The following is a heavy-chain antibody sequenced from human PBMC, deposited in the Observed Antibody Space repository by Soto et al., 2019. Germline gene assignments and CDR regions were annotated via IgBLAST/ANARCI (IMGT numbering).Heavy chain of an antibody. CDR1: GNTFTSYD. J-gene: IGHJ4*02. D-gene: IGHD3-10*01. CDR3: ARGRASGSYYLLDY. CDR2: INPNSGNI. V-gene: IGHV1-8*01. Sequence: SVKVSCKASGNTFTSYDINWVRQATGHGLEWMGWINPNSGNIGYAQKFQGRVTMTRDTAIRTAYMEVRRLRSDDTAVYYCARGRASGSYYLLDYWGQGTLVTVSS.